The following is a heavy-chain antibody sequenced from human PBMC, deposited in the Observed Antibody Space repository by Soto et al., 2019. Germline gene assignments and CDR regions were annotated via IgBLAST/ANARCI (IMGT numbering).Heavy chain of an antibody. CDR1: GGTFSNSP. CDR3: ARAPVGASSFDY. D-gene: IGHD1-26*01. Sequence: QVQLVQSGAELRKPGSAVKLSCKASGGTFSNSPISWVRQIPGQGPEWMGRIIPSPARTIYSRKFRDRVTLTADKSTQTVYMTLSSPTTEDSGVYYCARAPVGASSFDYWGQGARVTVSS. V-gene: IGHV1-69*08. CDR2: IIPSPART. J-gene: IGHJ4*02.